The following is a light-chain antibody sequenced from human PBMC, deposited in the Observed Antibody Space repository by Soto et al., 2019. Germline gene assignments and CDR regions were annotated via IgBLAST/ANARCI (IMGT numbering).Light chain of an antibody. V-gene: IGKV1-5*03. Sequence: DIQMTQSPSTLSASVGDRVIITCRASQSISSWLAWFQQKPGEAPKLLIYKASSLASGVPLRFSGSGSGTEFTLTISSLQPDDFATYYCQQYNSYSAFTFGPGTKVDIK. CDR1: QSISSW. J-gene: IGKJ3*01. CDR3: QQYNSYSAFT. CDR2: KAS.